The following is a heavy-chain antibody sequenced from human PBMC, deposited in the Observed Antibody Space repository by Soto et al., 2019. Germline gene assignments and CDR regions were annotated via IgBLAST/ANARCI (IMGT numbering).Heavy chain of an antibody. D-gene: IGHD3-22*01. CDR3: ARGDTSDYSTATPADY. V-gene: IGHV5-51*01. J-gene: IGHJ4*02. CDR1: GYSFANYW. Sequence: GESLKISCSGSGYSFANYWIGWVRQMPGKGLEWMGIIYPSDSDTRYSPSFQGQVTISADKSISTAYLQWNSLKASDTAMYFCARGDTSDYSTATPADYWGQGTQVTVSS. CDR2: IYPSDSDT.